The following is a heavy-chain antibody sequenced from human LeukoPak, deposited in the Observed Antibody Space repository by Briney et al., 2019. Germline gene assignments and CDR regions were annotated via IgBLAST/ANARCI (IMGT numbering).Heavy chain of an antibody. D-gene: IGHD2-15*01. CDR3: AKGSQWLLRGGAYFDS. J-gene: IGHJ4*02. CDR1: GFTFNNYA. V-gene: IGHV3-23*01. Sequence: GGSLRLSCEASGFTFNNYAMSWVRQAPGKGPEWVSAMSDVGGTTYYAASVRGRFTISRDNSKNILSLQMSSLRVEDTAIYYCAKGSQWLLRGGAYFDSWGQGTPVSVSS. CDR2: MSDVGGTT.